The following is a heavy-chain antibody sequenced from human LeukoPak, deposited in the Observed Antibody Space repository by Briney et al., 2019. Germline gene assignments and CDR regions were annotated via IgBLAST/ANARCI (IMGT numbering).Heavy chain of an antibody. V-gene: IGHV1-69*13. CDR2: IIPIFGTA. CDR3: ARVPGAAAGTGDY. D-gene: IGHD6-13*01. CDR1: GGTFSSYA. J-gene: IGHJ4*02. Sequence: ASVKVSCKASGGTFSSYAISWVRQAPGQGLECMGGIIPIFGTANYAQKFQGRVTITADESTSTAYMELSSLRSEDTAVYYCARVPGAAAGTGDYWGQGTLVTVSS.